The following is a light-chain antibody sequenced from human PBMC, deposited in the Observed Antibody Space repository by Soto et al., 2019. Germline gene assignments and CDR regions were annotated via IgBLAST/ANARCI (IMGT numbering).Light chain of an antibody. CDR3: CSYAGTFTHWV. CDR1: SSDVGGYNY. Sequence: QSALTQPASVSGSPGQSITISCTGTSSDVGGYNYVSWYQQHPGKAPKLMIYEVSNRPSGVSNRFSGSKSGNTASLTISGLQAEDEADYYCCSYAGTFTHWVFGGGTKVTVL. J-gene: IGLJ3*02. V-gene: IGLV2-14*01. CDR2: EVS.